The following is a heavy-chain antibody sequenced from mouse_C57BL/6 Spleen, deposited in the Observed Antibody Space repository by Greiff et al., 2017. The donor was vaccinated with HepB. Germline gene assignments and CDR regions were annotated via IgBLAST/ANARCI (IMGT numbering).Heavy chain of an antibody. J-gene: IGHJ2*01. Sequence: VQLQQSGPELVKPGASVKISCKASGYTFTDYYMNWVKQSHGKSLEWIGDINPNNGGTSYNQKFKGKATLTVDKSSSTAYMELRSLTSEDSAVYYCAREGSSPDYWGQGTTLTVSS. CDR3: AREGSSPDY. V-gene: IGHV1-26*01. CDR2: INPNNGGT. D-gene: IGHD1-1*01. CDR1: GYTFTDYY.